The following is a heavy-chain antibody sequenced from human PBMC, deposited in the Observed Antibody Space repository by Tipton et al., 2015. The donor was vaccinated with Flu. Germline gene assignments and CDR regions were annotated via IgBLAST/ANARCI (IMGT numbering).Heavy chain of an antibody. D-gene: IGHD5-12*01. Sequence: QLVQSGAEVKKPGASVKVSCKASGYTFTGYYMHWVRQAPGQGLEWMGWINPNSGGTNCAQKFQGRVTMTRDTSISTAYMELSRLRSDDTAVYYCARGGSGYDYPYYYGMDVWGQGTTVTVSS. CDR2: INPNSGGT. CDR3: ARGGSGYDYPYYYGMDV. J-gene: IGHJ6*02. CDR1: GYTFTGYY. V-gene: IGHV1-2*02.